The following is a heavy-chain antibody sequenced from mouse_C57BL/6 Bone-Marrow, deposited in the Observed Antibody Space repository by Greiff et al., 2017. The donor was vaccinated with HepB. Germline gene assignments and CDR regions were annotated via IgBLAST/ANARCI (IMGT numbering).Heavy chain of an antibody. J-gene: IGHJ2*01. D-gene: IGHD1-1*01. CDR2: IDPSTGGT. Sequence: VQLQQSGPELVKPGASVKISCKASGYSFTGYYMNWVKQSPEKSLEWIGEIDPSTGGTTYNQKFKAKATLTVDKSSSTAYMQLKSLTSEDSAVYYCARRITTVVDYRGQGTTLTVSS. V-gene: IGHV1-42*01. CDR3: ARRITTVVDY. CDR1: GYSFTGYY.